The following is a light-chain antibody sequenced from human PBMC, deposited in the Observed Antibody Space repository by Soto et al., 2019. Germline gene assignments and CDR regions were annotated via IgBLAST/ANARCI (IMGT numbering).Light chain of an antibody. CDR3: QQRNNWPPIT. CDR2: DAS. Sequence: EIVLTQSPDTLSLSPGQRATLSCRASQSVRSDYFAWYQQKPGQAPRLLIYDASNRATGVPARFSGSGSGTDFTLTISSLEPEDFALYYCQQRNNWPPITFGQGTRLENK. CDR1: QSVRSDY. V-gene: IGKV3-11*01. J-gene: IGKJ5*01.